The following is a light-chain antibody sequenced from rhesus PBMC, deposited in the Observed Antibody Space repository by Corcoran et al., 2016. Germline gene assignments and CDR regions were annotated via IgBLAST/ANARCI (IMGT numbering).Light chain of an antibody. V-gene: IGKV1-44*03. J-gene: IGKJ1*01. CDR3: HQHNSHPRT. Sequence: DIQMTQSPSSLSASVGDRGTITCRASQTISSYLAWYQQKPGKVPKLLIYAASTLQSGVPSRVSGSGSGTDFPLPIRSLQPEDFATYYCHQHNSHPRTFGQGTKVEIK. CDR1: QTISSY. CDR2: AAS.